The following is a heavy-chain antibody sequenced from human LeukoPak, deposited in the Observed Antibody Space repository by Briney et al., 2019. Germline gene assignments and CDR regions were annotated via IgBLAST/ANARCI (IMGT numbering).Heavy chain of an antibody. V-gene: IGHV1-18*01. CDR1: GYTFTSYG. CDR3: AKDLKYDSSGYLFDY. Sequence: ASVEVSCKASGYTFTSYGISWVRQAPGQGLEWMGWISAYNGNTNYAQKLQGRVTMTTDTSTSTAYMELRSLRSDDTALYYCAKDLKYDSSGYLFDYWGQGTLVTVSS. D-gene: IGHD3-22*01. J-gene: IGHJ4*02. CDR2: ISAYNGNT.